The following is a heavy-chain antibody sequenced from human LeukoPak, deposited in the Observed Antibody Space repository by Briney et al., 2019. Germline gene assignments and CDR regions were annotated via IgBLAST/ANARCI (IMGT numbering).Heavy chain of an antibody. V-gene: IGHV3-74*01. D-gene: IGHD6-13*01. CDR3: AKGSAGGRPYYFDY. CDR1: GFTFSSYW. CDR2: ISPDGSST. J-gene: IGHJ4*02. Sequence: GGSLRLSCAASGFTFSSYWMLWVRQTPGQGLVWVSRISPDGSSTSYADSVKGRFTISRDNAKNTLYLQMNSLRAEDTAVYYCAKGSAGGRPYYFDYWGQGTLVPVSS.